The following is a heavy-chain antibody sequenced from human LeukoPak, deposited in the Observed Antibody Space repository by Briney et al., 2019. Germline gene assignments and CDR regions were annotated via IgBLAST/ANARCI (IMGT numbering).Heavy chain of an antibody. D-gene: IGHD3-22*01. CDR1: GGSFSGYY. V-gene: IGHV4-34*01. CDR3: ARHQFYYDTSGYYYFDY. Sequence: SETLSLTCAVYGGSFSGYYWSWIRQPPGKGLEWIGEINHSGSTNYNPSLKSRVTISVDTSKNQFSLRLSSVTAADTAVYFCARHQFYYDTSGYYYFDYWGQGTLVTVSS. CDR2: INHSGST. J-gene: IGHJ4*02.